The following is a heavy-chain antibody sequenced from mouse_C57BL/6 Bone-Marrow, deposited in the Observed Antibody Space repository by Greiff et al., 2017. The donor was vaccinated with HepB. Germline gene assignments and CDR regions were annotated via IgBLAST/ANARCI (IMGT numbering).Heavy chain of an antibody. CDR2: INTGGTYT. CDR1: GFTFSTSG. Sequence: EVQRVESGGDLVKPGGSLKLSCVASGFTFSTSGMSWVRQTPDKRLEWVANINTGGTYTYYPDSVKGRFTISKDTAKNTLFLQMSSLKSEDSAIYFCARDRFDYYFDYWGQGTTLTVTS. D-gene: IGHD2-14*01. CDR3: ARDRFDYYFDY. V-gene: IGHV5-6*01. J-gene: IGHJ2*01.